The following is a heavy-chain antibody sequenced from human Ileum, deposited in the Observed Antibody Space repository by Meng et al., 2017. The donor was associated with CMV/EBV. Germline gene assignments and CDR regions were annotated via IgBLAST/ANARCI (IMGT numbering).Heavy chain of an antibody. V-gene: IGHV4-39*07. CDR1: GVLISSSSDD. CDR2: IYYRGST. D-gene: IGHD7-27*01. Sequence: LQLQESGPGLVQPSVTLSRICSVSGVLISSSSDDWGWIRQSPGKGLEWIGSIYYRGSTYYNPSLKSRVTISVDTSNNQFSLNLESVTAADTATYYCARDRNWGSWFDPWGQGTLVTVSS. CDR3: ARDRNWGSWFDP. J-gene: IGHJ5*02.